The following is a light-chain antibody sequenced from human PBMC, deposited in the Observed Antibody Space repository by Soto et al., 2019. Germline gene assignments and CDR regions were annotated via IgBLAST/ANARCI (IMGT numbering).Light chain of an antibody. CDR1: SRDVGTYDF. Sequence: QSALTQPASGSGSPGQSITISCTGTSRDVGTYDFVSWYQQHPGKAPKLIIYEVNQRPSGVSNRFSGSKSDNTASLTISGLQAEDEADYYCCSYAGSPFVFGTGNKLTVL. CDR2: EVN. CDR3: CSYAGSPFV. J-gene: IGLJ1*01. V-gene: IGLV2-23*02.